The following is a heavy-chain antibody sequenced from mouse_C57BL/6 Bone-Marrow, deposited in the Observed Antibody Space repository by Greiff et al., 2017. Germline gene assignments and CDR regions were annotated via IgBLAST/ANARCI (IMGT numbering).Heavy chain of an antibody. J-gene: IGHJ3*01. V-gene: IGHV1-15*01. CDR3: TRSGCSPVAY. CDR1: GYTFTDYE. CDR2: IDPETGGT. Sequence: QVQLQQSGAELVRPGASVTMSCKASGYTFTDYEMHWVKQTPVHGLEWIGAIDPETGGTAYNQQLTGKAILTAANSSSTAYMELRSLTSADSAVYDWTRSGCSPVAYWGQGTLVTVSA. D-gene: IGHD3-1*01.